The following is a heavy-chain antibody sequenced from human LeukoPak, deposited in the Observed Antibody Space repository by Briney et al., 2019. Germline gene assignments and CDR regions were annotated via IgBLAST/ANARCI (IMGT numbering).Heavy chain of an antibody. CDR3: ASRALIEAGKGYYFDY. D-gene: IGHD6-13*01. Sequence: GGSLRLSCAASGFTFSNYEMSWVRQAPGKGLEWLSYISSTATIIYYADSVKGRFTISRDNTKNSLYLQMNSLSAEDTAVYYCASRALIEAGKGYYFDYWGQGTLVTVSS. CDR2: ISSTATII. J-gene: IGHJ4*02. V-gene: IGHV3-48*03. CDR1: GFTFSNYE.